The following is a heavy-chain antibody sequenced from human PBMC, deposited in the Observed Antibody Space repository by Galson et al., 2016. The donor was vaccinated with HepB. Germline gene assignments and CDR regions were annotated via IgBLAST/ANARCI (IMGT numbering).Heavy chain of an antibody. D-gene: IGHD3-10*01. Sequence: PALVTPPQTLTLTCTLSGFSLRTSAVGVGWIRQPPEKALEWLALIYWDDDKRYSPSLKSRLTITKDTSKNQVALTITNMDPVDTATYYFPRSDYGSGLYYFDYWGQGTLVTVSS. CDR3: PRSDYGSGLYYFDY. V-gene: IGHV2-5*02. CDR1: GFSLRTSAVG. J-gene: IGHJ4*02. CDR2: IYWDDDK.